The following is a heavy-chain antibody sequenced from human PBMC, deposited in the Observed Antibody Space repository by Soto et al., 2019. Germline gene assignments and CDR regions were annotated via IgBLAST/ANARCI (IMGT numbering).Heavy chain of an antibody. CDR1: GGSIGSGGDY. Sequence: SETLSLTCTVSGGSIGSGGDYWSWIRQHPGKGLEWIGYIYYSGSTYYNPSLKSRVTISVDTSKNQFSLKLSSVTAADTAVYYCARVGGINWFDPWGQGTLVTVSS. V-gene: IGHV4-31*03. J-gene: IGHJ5*02. D-gene: IGHD3-16*01. CDR3: ARVGGINWFDP. CDR2: IYYSGST.